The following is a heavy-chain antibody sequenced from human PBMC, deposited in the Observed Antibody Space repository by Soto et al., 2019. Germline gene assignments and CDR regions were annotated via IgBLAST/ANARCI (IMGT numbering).Heavy chain of an antibody. CDR1: GGSISSGGYY. CDR2: IYYSGST. D-gene: IGHD3-3*01. Sequence: PSETLSLTCTVSGGSISSGGYYWSWIRQHPGEGLEWIGYIYYSGSTYYNPSLKSRVTISVDTSKNQFSLKLSSVTAADTAVYYCARADWRNHDSEYDFWSGYHLNWFDPWGQGTLVTVSS. J-gene: IGHJ5*02. V-gene: IGHV4-31*03. CDR3: ARADWRNHDSEYDFWSGYHLNWFDP.